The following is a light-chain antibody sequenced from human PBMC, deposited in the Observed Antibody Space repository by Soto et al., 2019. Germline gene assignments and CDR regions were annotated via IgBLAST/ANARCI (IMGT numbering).Light chain of an antibody. CDR1: QSISRT. J-gene: IGKJ2*01. CDR2: AAR. V-gene: IGKV1-39*01. CDR3: QQSHSTPYT. Sequence: DIQLPQSPSSLSPSVGDRITLSSRASQSISRTLNWYQQMPGKAPSLLIYAARDLQSGVPGRFSGRGSGTEFNLTISSLQPEDRATYYCQQSHSTPYTFGQGTKLEI.